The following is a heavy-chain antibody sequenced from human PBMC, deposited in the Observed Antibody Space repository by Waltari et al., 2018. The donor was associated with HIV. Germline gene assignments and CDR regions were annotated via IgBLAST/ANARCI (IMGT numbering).Heavy chain of an antibody. CDR2: ISPNSGGT. CDR1: GSTFTGNP. V-gene: IGHV1-2*06. D-gene: IGHD3-22*01. J-gene: IGHJ3*02. Sequence: QVQLVQSGAEVKKPGASVKVSCKASGSTFTGNPLHWVRQAPRQGREWRGRISPNSGGTNYAQKFQGRVNMTRDTSISTAYMELSRLRSDDTAVYYCARGPYHYDSSGLGRGALDIWGQGTMVTVSS. CDR3: ARGPYHYDSSGLGRGALDI.